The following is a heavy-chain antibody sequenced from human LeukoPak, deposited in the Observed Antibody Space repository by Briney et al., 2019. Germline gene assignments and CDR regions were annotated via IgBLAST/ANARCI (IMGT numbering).Heavy chain of an antibody. CDR1: GFTFSVFE. CDR3: VRGGGPSYKYNAFDI. D-gene: IGHD2-15*01. J-gene: IGHJ3*02. V-gene: IGHV3-48*03. CDR2: ITNSGSAI. Sequence: GGSLRLSCTVSGFTFSVFEMNRVRQAPGKGLEWVSYITNSGSAIDYADSVKGRFTISRDNAKSSLYLQMSSLRAEDTAVYYCVRGGGPSYKYNAFDIWGQGTMVTVSS.